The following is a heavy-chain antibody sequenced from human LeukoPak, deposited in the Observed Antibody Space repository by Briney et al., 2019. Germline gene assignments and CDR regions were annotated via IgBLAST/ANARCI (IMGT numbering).Heavy chain of an antibody. CDR2: IYYSGST. CDR1: GGSFSGYY. Sequence: SETLSLTCAVYGGSFSGYYWSWIRQPPGKGLEWIGSIYYSGSTYYNPSLKSRVTISVDTSKNQFSLKLSSVTAADTAVYYCARGIRYDFWSGYYSWFDPWGQGTLVTVSS. J-gene: IGHJ5*02. CDR3: ARGIRYDFWSGYYSWFDP. V-gene: IGHV4-34*01. D-gene: IGHD3-3*01.